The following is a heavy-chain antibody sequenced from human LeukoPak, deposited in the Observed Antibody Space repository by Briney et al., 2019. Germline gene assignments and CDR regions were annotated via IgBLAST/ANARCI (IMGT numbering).Heavy chain of an antibody. CDR3: ARGGDFWSGYLYYFDY. CDR2: IKQDGSEK. V-gene: IGHV3-7*01. CDR1: GFTFSSYG. Sequence: GGSLRLSCAASGFTFSSYGMNWVRQAPGKGLEWVANIKQDGSEKYYVDSVKGRFTISRDNAKNSLYLQMNSLRAEDTAVYYCARGGDFWSGYLYYFDYWGQGTLVTVSS. D-gene: IGHD3-3*01. J-gene: IGHJ4*02.